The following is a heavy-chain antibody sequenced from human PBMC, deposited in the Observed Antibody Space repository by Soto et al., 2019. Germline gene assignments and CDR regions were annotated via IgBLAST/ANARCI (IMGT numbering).Heavy chain of an antibody. CDR3: ARKFIPVAGSFNWFDP. J-gene: IGHJ5*02. CDR2: IYYSGSI. V-gene: IGHV4-59*08. D-gene: IGHD6-19*01. CDR1: GGSISSYY. Sequence: SETLSLTCTVSGGSISSYYWSWIRQPPGKGLEWIGYIYYSGSINYNPSLKSRVTISVDTSKNQFSLKLSSVTAADTAVYYCARKFIPVAGSFNWFDPWGQGTLVTVSS.